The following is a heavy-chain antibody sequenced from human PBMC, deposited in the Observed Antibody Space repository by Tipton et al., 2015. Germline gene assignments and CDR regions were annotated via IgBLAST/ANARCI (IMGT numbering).Heavy chain of an antibody. V-gene: IGHV3-23*01. CDR2: ISGSDGTT. Sequence: SLRLSCAASGFTFSNYAMSWVRQAPGKGLEWVSSISGSDGTTYYADSVRGRFAISRDNSKNTLYLQMNSLRADDTAVYYCARGFRGRGYYFDYWGQGTLVTVSS. CDR1: GFTFSNYA. CDR3: ARGFRGRGYYFDY. D-gene: IGHD2-15*01. J-gene: IGHJ4*02.